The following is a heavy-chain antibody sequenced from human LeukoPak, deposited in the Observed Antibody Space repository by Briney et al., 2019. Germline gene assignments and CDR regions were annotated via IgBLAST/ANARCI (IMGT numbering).Heavy chain of an antibody. J-gene: IGHJ5*02. Sequence: PSETLSLTCTVSGGSISSSSYYWGWIRQPPGKGLEWIGSIYYSGSTYYNPSLKSRVTISVDTSKNQFSLKLSSVTAADTAVYYCARSRKESITMVRGAPRFDPWGQGTLVTVSS. D-gene: IGHD3-10*01. CDR2: IYYSGST. V-gene: IGHV4-39*07. CDR1: GGSISSSSYY. CDR3: ARSRKESITMVRGAPRFDP.